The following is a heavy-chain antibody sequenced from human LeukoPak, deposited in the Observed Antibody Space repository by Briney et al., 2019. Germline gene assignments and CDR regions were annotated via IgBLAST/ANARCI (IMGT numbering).Heavy chain of an antibody. CDR2: INPNSGGT. CDR3: ARGDKKENQSGPSGYFDP. Sequence: ASVKVSCKASGYTFSGYHIHWVRQAPGQGLEWMGWINPNSGGTNFAPKFHGRVSMTRDTSINTAYMELTSLRSDDTAVYYCARGDKKENQSGPSGYFDPWGQGTLVTVSS. V-gene: IGHV1-2*02. CDR1: GYTFSGYH. D-gene: IGHD3-10*01. J-gene: IGHJ5*02.